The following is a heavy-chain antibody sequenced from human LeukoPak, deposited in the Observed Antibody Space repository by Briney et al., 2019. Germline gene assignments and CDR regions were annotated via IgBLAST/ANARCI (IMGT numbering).Heavy chain of an antibody. J-gene: IGHJ4*02. V-gene: IGHV4-34*01. CDR3: ATTFGRTYYYDSSGIGN. CDR1: GGSFSGFY. Sequence: SETLSLTCAVYGGSFSGFYWSWIRQPPGKGLEWIGEISHSGSTNYNPSLKSRVTISADTSKNQFSLKLSSVTAADTAVYYCATTFGRTYYYDSSGIGNWGQGTLVTVSS. CDR2: ISHSGST. D-gene: IGHD3-22*01.